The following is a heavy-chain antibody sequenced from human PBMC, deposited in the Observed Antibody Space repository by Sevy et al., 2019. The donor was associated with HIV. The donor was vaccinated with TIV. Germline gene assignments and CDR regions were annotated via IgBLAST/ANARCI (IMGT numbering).Heavy chain of an antibody. CDR2: INPNTGVT. J-gene: IGHJ4*02. D-gene: IGHD5-12*01. CDR1: GYTFAVYY. Sequence: ASVKVSCKASGYTFAVYYLHWVRQAPGQGLEWMGRINPNTGVTNYAQKFQGMVTMTRDTSITTAYMELHRLGSDDTAVYYCAVLATISSFDYWGQGSLVTVSS. V-gene: IGHV1-2*06. CDR3: AVLATISSFDY.